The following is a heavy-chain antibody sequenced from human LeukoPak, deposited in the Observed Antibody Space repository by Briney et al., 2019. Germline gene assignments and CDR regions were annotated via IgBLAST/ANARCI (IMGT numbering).Heavy chain of an antibody. J-gene: IGHJ3*02. V-gene: IGHV4-59*12. CDR1: GGSISSYY. CDR2: IYYSGST. Sequence: SETLSLTCTVSGGSISSYYWSWIRQPPGKGLEWIGYIYYSGSTYYNPSLKSRVTISVDTSKNQFSLKLSSVTAADTAVYYCARDGSVVVPAAMGAFDIWGQGTMVTVSS. CDR3: ARDGSVVVPAAMGAFDI. D-gene: IGHD2-2*01.